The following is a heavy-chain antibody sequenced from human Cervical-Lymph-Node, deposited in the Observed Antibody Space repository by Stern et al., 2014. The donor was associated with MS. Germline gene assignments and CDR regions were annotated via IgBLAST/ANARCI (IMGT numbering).Heavy chain of an antibody. V-gene: IGHV4-31*03. CDR1: GGSISNGLYY. J-gene: IGHJ4*02. CDR2: IHHSGTT. CDR3: ARVADFDWSYDS. D-gene: IGHD3-9*01. Sequence: QLQLQESGPGLVRPSQTLSLTCSVSGGSISNGLYYWSWIRQHPGKGLEWLGYIHHSGTTRYTPSLTSRVSISIDTSKNQVSPKVSSVTAAETALYYCARVADFDWSYDSWGPGILVTVSS.